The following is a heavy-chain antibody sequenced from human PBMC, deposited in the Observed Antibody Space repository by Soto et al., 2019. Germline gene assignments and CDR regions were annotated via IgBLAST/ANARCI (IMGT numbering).Heavy chain of an antibody. D-gene: IGHD3-10*01. Sequence: SETLSLTCTVSGGSISSSSYYWGWIRQPPGKGLEWIGSIYYSGSTYYNPSLKSRVTISVDTSKDQFSLKLSSVTAADTAVYYCARQVWFGVVYYFDYWGQGTLVTVSS. J-gene: IGHJ4*02. CDR1: GGSISSSSYY. V-gene: IGHV4-39*01. CDR3: ARQVWFGVVYYFDY. CDR2: IYYSGST.